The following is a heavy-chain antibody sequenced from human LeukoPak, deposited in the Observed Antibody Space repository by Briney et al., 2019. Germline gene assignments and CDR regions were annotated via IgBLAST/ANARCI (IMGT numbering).Heavy chain of an antibody. V-gene: IGHV4-59*01. Sequence: ASETLSLTCAVYGGSFSSYYWSWIRQPPGKGLEWIGYIYYSGSTNYNPSLKSRVTISVDTSKNQFSLKLSSVTAADTAVYYCARRRDYYGSGSLVPYYYYYYYMDVWGKGTTVTVSS. J-gene: IGHJ6*03. CDR3: ARRRDYYGSGSLVPYYYYYYYMDV. CDR1: GGSFSSYY. CDR2: IYYSGST. D-gene: IGHD3-10*01.